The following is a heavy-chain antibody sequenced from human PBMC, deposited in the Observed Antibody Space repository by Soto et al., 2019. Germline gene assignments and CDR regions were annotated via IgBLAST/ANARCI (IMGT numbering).Heavy chain of an antibody. J-gene: IGHJ5*02. Sequence: TLSLTCTVSGGSVSSGSYYWSWIRQPPGKGLEWIGYIYYSGSTNYNPSLKSRVTISVDTSKNQFSLKLSSVTAADTAVYYCAREVEQQLVQGWFDPWGQGTLVTVSS. CDR3: AREVEQQLVQGWFDP. CDR1: GGSVSSGSYY. CDR2: IYYSGST. V-gene: IGHV4-61*01. D-gene: IGHD6-13*01.